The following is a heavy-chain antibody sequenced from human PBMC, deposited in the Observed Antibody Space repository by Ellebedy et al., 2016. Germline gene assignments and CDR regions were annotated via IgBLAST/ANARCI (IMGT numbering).Heavy chain of an antibody. Sequence: ASVKVSXXASGGTFSSYAISWVRQAPGQGLEWMGWINPNSGGTNYAQKFQGRVTMTRDTSISTAYMELSRLRSDDTAVYYCARPTDYDFWSGYYYFDYWGQGTLVTVSS. D-gene: IGHD3-3*01. CDR3: ARPTDYDFWSGYYYFDY. J-gene: IGHJ4*02. CDR1: GGTFSSYA. CDR2: INPNSGGT. V-gene: IGHV1-2*02.